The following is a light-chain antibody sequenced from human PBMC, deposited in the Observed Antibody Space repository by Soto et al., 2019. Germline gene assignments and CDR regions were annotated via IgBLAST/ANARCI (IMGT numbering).Light chain of an antibody. CDR3: QTWCSGIVV. Sequence: QLVLTQSPSASASLGASVKLTCTLSSGHSNYAIAWHQQQSEKGPRYLMKLNSDGSHSKGDGIPDRFSGSSSGAERYLTISSLQSEDEADYYCQTWCSGIVVFGGGTKLTVL. J-gene: IGLJ2*01. V-gene: IGLV4-69*01. CDR1: SGHSNYA. CDR2: LNSDGSH.